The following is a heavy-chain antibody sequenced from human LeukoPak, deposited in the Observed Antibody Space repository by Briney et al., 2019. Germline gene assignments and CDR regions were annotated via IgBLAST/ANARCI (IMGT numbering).Heavy chain of an antibody. D-gene: IGHD3-22*01. Sequence: PGGSLRLSCAASGFTFSNAWMSWVRQAPGKGLEWVGRIKSKTDGGTTDYAAPVKGRFTISRDDSKNTLYLQMNSLKTEDTAVYYRTANYYDSSGYYGGGYDAFDIWGQGTMVTVSS. CDR3: TANYYDSSGYYGGGYDAFDI. CDR2: IKSKTDGGTT. J-gene: IGHJ3*02. V-gene: IGHV3-15*01. CDR1: GFTFSNAW.